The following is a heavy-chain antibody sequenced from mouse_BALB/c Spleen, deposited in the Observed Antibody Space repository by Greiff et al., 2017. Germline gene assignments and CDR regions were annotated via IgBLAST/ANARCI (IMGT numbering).Heavy chain of an antibody. CDR1: GYSITSGYY. CDR3: ARRLRYRYDDYAMDY. Sequence: VQLQQSGPGLVKPSQSLSLTCSVTGYSITSGYYWNWIRQFPGNKLEWMGYISYDGSNNYNPSLKNRISITRDTSKNQFFLKLNSVTTEDTATYYCARRLRYRYDDYAMDYWGQGTSVTVAS. CDR2: ISYDGSN. J-gene: IGHJ4*01. D-gene: IGHD2-14*01. V-gene: IGHV3-6*02.